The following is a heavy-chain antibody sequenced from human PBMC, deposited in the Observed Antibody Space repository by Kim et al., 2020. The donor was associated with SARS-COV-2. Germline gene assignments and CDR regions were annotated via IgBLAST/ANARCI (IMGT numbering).Heavy chain of an antibody. V-gene: IGHV3-49*03. J-gene: IGHJ4*02. CDR2: IRKTAYGGAT. CDR1: GITFGAYA. Sequence: GGSLRLSCTASGITFGAYALSWFRQAPGKGLEWVGFIRKTAYGGATQYAASVKGRFTISRDDSKSIAYLQMNSLRTDDTAVYYCSGHGSGSYWGQGTLVTVSS. CDR3: SGHGSGSY. D-gene: IGHD3-10*01.